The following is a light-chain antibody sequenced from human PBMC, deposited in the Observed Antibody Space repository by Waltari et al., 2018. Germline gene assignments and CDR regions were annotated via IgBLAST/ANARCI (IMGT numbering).Light chain of an antibody. CDR2: LGS. Sequence: DIVLTQSPLSLPVTPGEPASISCRSSQSLLHDNGYNYLDWYLQKPGQSPQLLIYLGSNRASGVPDRFSGSESGTDFTLKISRVEAEDVGVYYCMQALATPLTFGGGTKLESK. CDR1: QSLLHDNGYNY. CDR3: MQALATPLT. J-gene: IGKJ4*01. V-gene: IGKV2-28*01.